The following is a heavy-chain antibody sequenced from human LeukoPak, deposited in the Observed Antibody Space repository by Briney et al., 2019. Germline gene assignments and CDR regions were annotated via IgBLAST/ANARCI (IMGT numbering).Heavy chain of an antibody. CDR3: ARRAGYCSSTSCYYWFDP. J-gene: IGHJ5*02. D-gene: IGHD2-2*01. CDR1: GGSISSYY. CDR2: IYTSGST. Sequence: PSETLSLTCTVSGGSISSYYWSWIRQPPGKGLEWIGYIYTSGSTNYNPSLKSRVTISVDTSKNQFSLKLSSVTAAGTAVYYCARRAGYCSSTSCYYWFDPWGQGTLVTVSS. V-gene: IGHV4-4*09.